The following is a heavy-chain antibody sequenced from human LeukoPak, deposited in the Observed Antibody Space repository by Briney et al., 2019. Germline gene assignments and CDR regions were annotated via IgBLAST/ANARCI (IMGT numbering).Heavy chain of an antibody. V-gene: IGHV4-39*07. CDR3: ASDLPFDY. Sequence: SETLSLTCTVSGGSISNSGYYWGWIRQPPGKGLEWIGSVYYSGKTNYNPSLKNRVTISVDTSKNQFSLKLSSVTAADTAVYYCASDLPFDYWGQGTLVTVSS. CDR1: GGSISNSGYY. CDR2: VYYSGKT. J-gene: IGHJ4*02.